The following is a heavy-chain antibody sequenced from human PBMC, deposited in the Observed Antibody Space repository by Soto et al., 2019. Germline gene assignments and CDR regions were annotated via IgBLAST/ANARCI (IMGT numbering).Heavy chain of an antibody. D-gene: IGHD3-22*01. CDR1: GGSISSGSYF. Sequence: SETLSLTCTVSGGSISSGSYFWGWIRQPPGKGLEWIRYLYNSGSTNYNPSLKSRVTISVDTSKNQFSLKLSSVTASDTAVYYCARITPDSSGYYDFDCRGQGTLVTVSS. V-gene: IGHV4-61*01. J-gene: IGHJ4*02. CDR2: LYNSGST. CDR3: ARITPDSSGYYDFDC.